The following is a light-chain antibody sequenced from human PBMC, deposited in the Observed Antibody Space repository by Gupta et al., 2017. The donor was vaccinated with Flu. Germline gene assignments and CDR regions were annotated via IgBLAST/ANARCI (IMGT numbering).Light chain of an antibody. Sequence: FAPTQPRAVSGSAGQFAAFSSPGTSSVVCRYNYVSRYHQRPGKAPKLIIYHVNERPSGVPGRFTGSKSGNTASLTISGLQPEDEADYHCCSYGASNFFGGGTKLTVL. CDR1: SSVVCRYNY. V-gene: IGLV2-11*01. CDR3: CSYGASNF. J-gene: IGLJ2*01. CDR2: HVN.